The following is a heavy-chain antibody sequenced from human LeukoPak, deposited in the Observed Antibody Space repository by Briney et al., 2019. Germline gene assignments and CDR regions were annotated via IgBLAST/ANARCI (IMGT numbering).Heavy chain of an antibody. Sequence: GASVKVSCKASGGTFSSYAISWVRQAPGQGLEWMGGIIPIFGTANYAQKFQGRVTITADESTSTAYMELSSLRSEDTAVYYCAREGYGQRYYFDYWGQGALVTVSS. J-gene: IGHJ4*02. CDR3: AREGYGQRYYFDY. V-gene: IGHV1-69*13. CDR1: GGTFSSYA. D-gene: IGHD3-10*01. CDR2: IIPIFGTA.